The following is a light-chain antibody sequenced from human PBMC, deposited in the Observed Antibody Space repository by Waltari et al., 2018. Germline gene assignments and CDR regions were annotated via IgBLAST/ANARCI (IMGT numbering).Light chain of an antibody. CDR2: DAS. V-gene: IGKV3-15*01. CDR1: QSIPSN. Sequence: EILMTQSLVTMSVSPGERATLSSRASQSIPSNLAWYQQKPGQALRLLIYDASTRAPSTPARFRGSGSGTEFTLTISSLQSEDYAVYYCQQYNHWPPITFGQGTRLEIK. J-gene: IGKJ5*01. CDR3: QQYNHWPPIT.